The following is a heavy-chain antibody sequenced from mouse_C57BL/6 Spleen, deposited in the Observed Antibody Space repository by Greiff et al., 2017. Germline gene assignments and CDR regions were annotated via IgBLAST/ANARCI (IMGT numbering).Heavy chain of an antibody. Sequence: EVHLVESGGDLVKPGGSLKLSCAASGFTFSSYGMSWVRQTPDKRLEWVATISSGGSYTYYPDSVKGRFTISRDNAKNTQYLQMSSLKSEDTAMYYCASRRDYPFAYWGQGTLVTVSA. D-gene: IGHD5-5*01. CDR2: ISSGGSYT. V-gene: IGHV5-6*01. CDR3: ASRRDYPFAY. CDR1: GFTFSSYG. J-gene: IGHJ3*01.